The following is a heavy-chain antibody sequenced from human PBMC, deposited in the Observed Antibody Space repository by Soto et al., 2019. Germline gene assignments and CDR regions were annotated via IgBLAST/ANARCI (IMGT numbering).Heavy chain of an antibody. CDR3: ARGSVGPTTDFDY. D-gene: IGHD1-26*01. V-gene: IGHV1-2*04. CDR1: GYTFNGFH. Sequence: GASVKVSCKASGYTFNGFHIHWVRQAPGQGLEWMGWINPNGGGRNYAQKFQGWVTMTRDTSISTAYMELSRLKSDDTAVYYCARGSVGPTTDFDYWGQGTLVTVSS. CDR2: INPNGGGR. J-gene: IGHJ4*02.